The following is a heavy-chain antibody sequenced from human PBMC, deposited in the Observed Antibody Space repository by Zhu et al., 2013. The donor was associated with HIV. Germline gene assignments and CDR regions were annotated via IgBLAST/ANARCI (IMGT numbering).Heavy chain of an antibody. Sequence: QVQLVQSEAEVKKPGSSVKVSCKASGGTFSNYAISWVRQAPGQGLEWMGGIIPLLGSSNYAQNFQGRLTITADEPTSTAYMELSSLRSEDTAVYYCARDNFYYDTSGYYSLTGDYFDYWGQGTLVTVSS. CDR1: GGTFSNYA. CDR3: ARDNFYYDTSGYYSLTGDYFDY. V-gene: IGHV1-69*01. D-gene: IGHD3-22*01. J-gene: IGHJ4*02. CDR2: IIPLLGSS.